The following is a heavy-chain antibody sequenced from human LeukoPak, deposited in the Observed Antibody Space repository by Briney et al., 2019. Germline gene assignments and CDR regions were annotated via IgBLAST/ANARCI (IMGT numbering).Heavy chain of an antibody. J-gene: IGHJ6*03. CDR1: GFTFSSYA. V-gene: IGHV3-23*01. D-gene: IGHD2-2*01. Sequence: TGGSLRLSSAASGFTFSSYAMSWVRQAPGKGLEWVSAISGSGGSTYYADSVKGRFTISRDNSKNTLYLQMNSLRAEDTAVYYCAKSTGYYYYMDVWGKGTTVTVSS. CDR3: AKSTGYYYYMDV. CDR2: ISGSGGST.